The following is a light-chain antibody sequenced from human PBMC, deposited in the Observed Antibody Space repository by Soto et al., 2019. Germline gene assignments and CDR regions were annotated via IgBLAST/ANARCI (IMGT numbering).Light chain of an antibody. V-gene: IGLV2-11*01. CDR1: SSDVGGYNY. Sequence: QSVLTQPRSVSGSPGQSVTISCTGTSSDVGGYNYVSWYQQHPGKAPKLMISDVDKRPSGVPDRFSASKSGNTASLTISGLQAVDEADYYCCSYAGSYTLMFGGGTKLTVL. CDR3: CSYAGSYTLM. CDR2: DVD. J-gene: IGLJ3*02.